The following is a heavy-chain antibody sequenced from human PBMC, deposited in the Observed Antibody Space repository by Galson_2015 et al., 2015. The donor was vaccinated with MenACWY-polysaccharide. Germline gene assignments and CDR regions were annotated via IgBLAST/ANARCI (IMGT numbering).Heavy chain of an antibody. CDR2: INHSGST. J-gene: IGHJ4*02. D-gene: IGHD2-21*02. V-gene: IGHV4-34*01. CDR3: ARGRAECGGDCSLVPVDLDY. CDR1: GGSFSGYY. Sequence: SETLSLTCAVYGGSFSGYYWSWIRQPPGKGLEWIGEINHSGSTNYNPSLKSRVTISVDTSKNQFSLKLRSVTAADTAVYYCARGRAECGGDCSLVPVDLDYWGQGTQVTVSS.